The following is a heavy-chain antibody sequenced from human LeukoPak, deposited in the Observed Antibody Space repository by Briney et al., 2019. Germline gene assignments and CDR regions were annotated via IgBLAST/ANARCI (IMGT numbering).Heavy chain of an antibody. V-gene: IGHV4-34*01. CDR2: INHGGRT. J-gene: IGHJ4*02. CDR1: GGSISGYY. D-gene: IGHD6-13*01. CDR3: ARREGIEAAGTDY. Sequence: RPSETLSLTCADYGGSISGYYWSWIRQTPGKGMEWIGEINHGGRTNYNPSLKSRVTISVDTSKKQFSLKLYSVAAADTAVYYCARREGIEAAGTDYWGQGTLVTVSS.